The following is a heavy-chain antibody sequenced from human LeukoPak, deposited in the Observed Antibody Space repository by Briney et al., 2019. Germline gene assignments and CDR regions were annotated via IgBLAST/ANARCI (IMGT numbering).Heavy chain of an antibody. CDR1: GGSISSGGYY. CDR2: IYHSGST. V-gene: IGHV4-30-2*01. CDR3: ARDVGTTYYDFWSGYASGY. J-gene: IGHJ4*02. D-gene: IGHD3-3*01. Sequence: SETLSLTCTVSGGSISSGGYYWSWIRQPPGKGLEWIGYIYHSGSTYYNPSLKSRVTISVDRSKNQFFLKLSSVTAADTAVYYCARDVGTTYYDFWSGYASGYWGQGTLVTVSS.